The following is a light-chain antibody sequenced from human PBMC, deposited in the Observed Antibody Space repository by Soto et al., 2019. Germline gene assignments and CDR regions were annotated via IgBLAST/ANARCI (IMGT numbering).Light chain of an antibody. V-gene: IGKV1-5*01. CDR2: DAS. J-gene: IGKJ1*01. CDR3: QQYNNYPWT. Sequence: DIQMTQSPSTLSASVGDRVTITCRASQSISSWLAWYQQKPGKAPKLLIYDASILESGVPSRFSGSASGTEFTLTSSRLQPDVFATYYYQQYNNYPWTFGQGTKVEIK. CDR1: QSISSW.